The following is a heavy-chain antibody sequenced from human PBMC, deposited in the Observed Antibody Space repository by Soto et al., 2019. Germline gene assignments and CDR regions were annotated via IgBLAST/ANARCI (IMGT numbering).Heavy chain of an antibody. CDR1: GFTFSSYW. V-gene: IGHV3-74*01. J-gene: IGHJ4*02. CDR3: ARSTWAEDDY. CDR2: INTDGSNT. Sequence: PGGSLRLSCAASGFTFSSYWMHWVRQGLGKGLVWVSRINTDGSNTNYADSVKGRFTISRDNAKNTLYLQMNSLRAEDTAVYYCARSTWAEDDYWGQGTLVTVSS. D-gene: IGHD2-2*01.